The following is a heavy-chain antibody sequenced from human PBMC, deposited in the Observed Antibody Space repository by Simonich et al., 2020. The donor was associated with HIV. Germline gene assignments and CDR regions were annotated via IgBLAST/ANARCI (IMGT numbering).Heavy chain of an antibody. J-gene: IGHJ4*02. CDR2: IYYGGST. CDR1: GGSISSSSYY. D-gene: IGHD5-12*01. Sequence: QLQLQESGPGLVKPSETLSLTCTVSGGSISSSSYYWGWIRQPPGKGLEWIGSIYYGGSTYYTPSLKSRVTISVDTSKNQFSLKLSSVTAADTAVYYCARHESGYDSPNDYWGQGTLVTVSS. CDR3: ARHESGYDSPNDY. V-gene: IGHV4-39*01.